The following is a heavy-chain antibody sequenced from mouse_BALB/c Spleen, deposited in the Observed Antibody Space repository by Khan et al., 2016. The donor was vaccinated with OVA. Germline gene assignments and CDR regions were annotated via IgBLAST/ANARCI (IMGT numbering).Heavy chain of an antibody. Sequence: QVQLQQSGAEVVRPGASVKLSCKTSGYIFTNYWIHWVKQRSGQGLEWIARIYPGTDNTSYNEKLKDKATLTADKSSSTAYMQLSSLKSEDSAFYFCAREDALYYFDYWGQGTTLTVSS. CDR1: GYIFTNYW. CDR2: IYPGTDNT. CDR3: AREDALYYFDY. V-gene: IGHV1-76*01. J-gene: IGHJ2*01.